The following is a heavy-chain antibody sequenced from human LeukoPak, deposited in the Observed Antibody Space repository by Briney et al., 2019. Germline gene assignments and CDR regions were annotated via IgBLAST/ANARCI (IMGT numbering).Heavy chain of an antibody. CDR1: GGSISSGGYS. V-gene: IGHV4-30-4*07. CDR3: ARARRDSSGYYYDAFDI. D-gene: IGHD3-22*01. Sequence: SETLSLTCAVSGGSISSGGYSWSWIRQPPGKGLEWIGYIYYSGSTYYNPSLKSRVTISVDTSKNQFSLKLSSVTAADTAVYYCARARRDSSGYYYDAFDIWGQGTMVTVSS. CDR2: IYYSGST. J-gene: IGHJ3*02.